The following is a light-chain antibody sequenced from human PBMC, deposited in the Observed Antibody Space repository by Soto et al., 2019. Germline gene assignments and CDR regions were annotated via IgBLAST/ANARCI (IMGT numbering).Light chain of an antibody. CDR2: DAS. V-gene: IGKV1-5*01. CDR1: QSISTW. J-gene: IGKJ1*01. Sequence: DILMTQSPSFLSASVGDIVTITCRASQSISTWVAWYQQKPGKAPSLLIFDASTLHSGVPSRFSGSGSGTDFTLTISSLQPDDFATYYCQQFAISTTFGQGTKVDIK. CDR3: QQFAISTT.